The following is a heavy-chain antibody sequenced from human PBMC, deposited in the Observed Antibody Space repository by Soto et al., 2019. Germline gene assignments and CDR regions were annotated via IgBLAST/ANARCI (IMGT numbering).Heavy chain of an antibody. J-gene: IGHJ5*02. D-gene: IGHD1-7*01. CDR1: GGSFSGYY. Sequence: SETLSLTCAVYGGSFSGYYWSWIRQPPGKGLEWIGEINHSGSTNYNPSLKSRVTISVDTSKNQFSLKLSSVTAADTAVYYCANTPNYNWFDPWGQGTLVTVSS. CDR2: INHSGST. V-gene: IGHV4-34*01. CDR3: ANTPNYNWFDP.